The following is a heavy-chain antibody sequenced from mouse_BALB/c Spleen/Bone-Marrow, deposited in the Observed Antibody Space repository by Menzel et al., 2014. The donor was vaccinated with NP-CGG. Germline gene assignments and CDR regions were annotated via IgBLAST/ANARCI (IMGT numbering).Heavy chain of an antibody. CDR1: GYALSSYW. J-gene: IGHJ4*01. Sequence: QVQLKHSGAELVRPGSSVKISCKASGYALSSYWMNWVKQRPGKGIEWIGQIYPGDGDTNYNGNFKDKATLTVDRSSSTAFIHLNILTSEDSAVYFCARWYRDPHFAMDYWGPGTSVTVSS. D-gene: IGHD2-14*01. V-gene: IGHV1-80*01. CDR3: ARWYRDPHFAMDY. CDR2: IYPGDGDT.